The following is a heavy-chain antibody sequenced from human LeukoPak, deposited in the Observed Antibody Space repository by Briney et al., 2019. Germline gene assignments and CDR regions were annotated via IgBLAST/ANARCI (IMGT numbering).Heavy chain of an antibody. CDR3: TALEDIVVVPAAQRGFDY. Sequence: GGSLRLSCTASGFTFGDYAMSWVRQAPGKGLEWVGFIRSKAYGGTTEYATSVKGRFTISRDDSKSIAYLQMTSLKTEATAVYYCTALEDIVVVPAAQRGFDYWGQGTLVTVSS. D-gene: IGHD2-2*01. CDR1: GFTFGDYA. CDR2: IRSKAYGGTT. V-gene: IGHV3-49*04. J-gene: IGHJ4*02.